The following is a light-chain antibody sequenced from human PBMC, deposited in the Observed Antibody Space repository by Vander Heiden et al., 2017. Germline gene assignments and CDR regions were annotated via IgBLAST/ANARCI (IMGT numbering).Light chain of an antibody. CDR2: DAS. CDR1: QSISSY. CDR3: QQGYSNPHT. Sequence: DIKLSQSPSSLSASVGDRVTITCRASQSISSYLYWYQMKPGKAPKLLIYDASSLQSGVPSRFSGSRSGTEFTLTISSLQPEDFATYYCQQGYSNPHTFGQGTKLEIK. J-gene: IGKJ2*01. V-gene: IGKV1-39*01.